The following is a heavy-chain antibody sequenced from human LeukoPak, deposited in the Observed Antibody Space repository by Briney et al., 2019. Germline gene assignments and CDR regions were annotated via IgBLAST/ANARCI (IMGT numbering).Heavy chain of an antibody. CDR1: GVSFSGYY. Sequence: PSATLSLTCAVYGVSFSGYYWSWIRQPPGKGLEWIGEINHSGSTNYNPSLKSRVTISVDTSKNQFSLKLSSVTAADTAVHYCARVRGIAVAGKPSWYFDLWGRGTLVTVSS. D-gene: IGHD6-19*01. CDR2: INHSGST. J-gene: IGHJ2*01. V-gene: IGHV4-34*01. CDR3: ARVRGIAVAGKPSWYFDL.